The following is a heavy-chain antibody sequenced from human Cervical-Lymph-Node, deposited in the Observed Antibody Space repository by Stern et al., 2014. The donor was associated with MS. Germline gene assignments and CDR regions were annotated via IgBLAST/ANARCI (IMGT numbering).Heavy chain of an antibody. Sequence: VQLVESGAAVKKVGSSVKVSCKASGDTLSSHTISWVRQAPGQGLELLGGIIPIFDAPSYAQKFQGRVRITSDETTNTAPMELSSLRSEDPAVYYCATGAHGMDVWGQGTAVTVSS. D-gene: IGHD3-10*01. V-gene: IGHV1-69*01. CDR3: ATGAHGMDV. CDR2: IIPIFDAP. CDR1: GDTLSSHT. J-gene: IGHJ6*02.